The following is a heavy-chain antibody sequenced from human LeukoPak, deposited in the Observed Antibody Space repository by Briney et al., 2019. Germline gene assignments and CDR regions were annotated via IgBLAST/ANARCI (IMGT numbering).Heavy chain of an antibody. CDR1: GFTVSSNY. CDR3: ARGGPPGTYYDFWSGYSAYYYYGMDV. D-gene: IGHD3-3*01. V-gene: IGHV3-53*01. J-gene: IGHJ6*02. CDR2: IYSGGST. Sequence: GGSLRLSCAASGFTVSSNYMSWVRQAPGKGLEWVSVIYSGGSTYYADSVKGRFTISRDNSKNTLYLQMNSLRAEDTAVYYCARGGPPGTYYDFWSGYSAYYYYGMDVWGQGTTVTVSS.